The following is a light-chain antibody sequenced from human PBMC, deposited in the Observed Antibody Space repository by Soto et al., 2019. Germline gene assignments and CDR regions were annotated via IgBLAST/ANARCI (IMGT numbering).Light chain of an antibody. Sequence: EIVLTQSPCTLSLSPGERATLSCRASQSLSSSQLAWYQQKPGQAPRLLIYGASSRATGIPDRFSGSGSGTDFTLTISRLEPEDFAVYYCQQYGSSRAWTFGQGTKVDIK. CDR3: QQYGSSRAWT. CDR2: GAS. V-gene: IGKV3-20*01. CDR1: QSLSSSQ. J-gene: IGKJ1*01.